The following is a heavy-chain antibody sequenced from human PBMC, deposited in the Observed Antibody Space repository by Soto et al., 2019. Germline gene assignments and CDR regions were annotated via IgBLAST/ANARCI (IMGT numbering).Heavy chain of an antibody. CDR2: ISGSGGST. Sequence: GGSLRLSCAASGFTFSSYAMSWVRQGPGKGLEWVSTISGSGGSTDYADSAKGRFTVSRDNSKNTLYLQMNSLRAEDTAVYYCAKTPRYCSGGTCYRNYGMDVWGQGTTVTVSS. CDR3: AKTPRYCSGGTCYRNYGMDV. CDR1: GFTFSSYA. D-gene: IGHD2-15*01. J-gene: IGHJ6*02. V-gene: IGHV3-23*01.